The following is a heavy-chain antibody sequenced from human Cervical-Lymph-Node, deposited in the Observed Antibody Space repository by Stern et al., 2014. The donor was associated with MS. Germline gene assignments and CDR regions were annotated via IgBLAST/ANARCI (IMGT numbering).Heavy chain of an antibody. CDR2: VIPVFGTS. Sequence: VQLVESGTEVKKPGSSVKISCKASGGTFSSFSLTWVRQVPGQGLEWMGGVIPVFGTSKYAQDFQGRITFTADKPTSTAYMELRSLRSEDTAVYFCARGRSGPFYSNCFDTWGQGTLVTVSS. J-gene: IGHJ5*02. V-gene: IGHV1-69*06. CDR3: ARGRSGPFYSNCFDT. D-gene: IGHD6-19*01. CDR1: GGTFSSFS.